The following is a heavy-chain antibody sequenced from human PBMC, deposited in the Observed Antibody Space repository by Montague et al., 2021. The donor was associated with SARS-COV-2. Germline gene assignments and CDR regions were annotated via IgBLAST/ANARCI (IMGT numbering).Heavy chain of an antibody. D-gene: IGHD1-26*01. CDR3: ARKGSGRPDLAY. CDR2: ISDRGNT. J-gene: IGHJ4*02. V-gene: IGHV4-59*11. CDR1: GDSISNHY. Sequence: SETLSLTCSVTGDSISNHYWSWIRQPPGKGLEWIGYISDRGNTKYNTSLKSPVTISADTPKNQFSLRLSSVTAADTAVYYCARKGSGRPDLAYWGQGTLVTVSS.